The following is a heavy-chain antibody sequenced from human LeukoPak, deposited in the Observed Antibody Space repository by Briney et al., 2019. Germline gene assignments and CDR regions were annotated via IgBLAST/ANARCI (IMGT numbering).Heavy chain of an antibody. CDR3: ARLFSSSSWGGPFDY. CDR1: GGSISSYY. CDR2: IHYSGST. Sequence: SETLSLTCTVSGGSISSYYWSWIRQPPGKGLEWIGYIHYSGSTNYNPSLKSRVTISVDTSKNQFSLKLSSVTAADTAVYYCARLFSSSSWGGPFDYWGQGTLVTVSS. V-gene: IGHV4-59*08. D-gene: IGHD6-13*01. J-gene: IGHJ4*02.